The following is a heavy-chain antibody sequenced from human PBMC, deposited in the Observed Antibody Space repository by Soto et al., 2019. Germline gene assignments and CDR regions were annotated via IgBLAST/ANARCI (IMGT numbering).Heavy chain of an antibody. J-gene: IGHJ4*02. Sequence: QVQLVESGGGVVQPGRSLRLSCAASGFTFSSYGMHWVRQAPGKGLEWVAVISYDGSNKYYADSVKGRFTISRDNSKNTLYLKMNSLRAEDTAVYYCAKDVGYSYGYGGSYYFDYWGQGTLVTVSS. CDR3: AKDVGYSYGYGGSYYFDY. D-gene: IGHD5-18*01. CDR2: ISYDGSNK. CDR1: GFTFSSYG. V-gene: IGHV3-30*18.